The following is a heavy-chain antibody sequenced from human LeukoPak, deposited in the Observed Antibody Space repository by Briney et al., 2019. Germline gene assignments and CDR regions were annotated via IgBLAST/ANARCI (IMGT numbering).Heavy chain of an antibody. J-gene: IGHJ4*02. CDR2: IRYDGSNK. CDR3: AKDFSRATTTATPIDY. V-gene: IGHV3-30*02. Sequence: GGSLRLSCAASGFTFNIYGMHWVRQAPGKGLEWVAFIRYDGSNKYYADSVRGRFTISRDNSKNTLYLQMNSLRPEDTAVYYCAKDFSRATTTATPIDYWGQGTLVTVSS. CDR1: GFTFNIYG. D-gene: IGHD4-11*01.